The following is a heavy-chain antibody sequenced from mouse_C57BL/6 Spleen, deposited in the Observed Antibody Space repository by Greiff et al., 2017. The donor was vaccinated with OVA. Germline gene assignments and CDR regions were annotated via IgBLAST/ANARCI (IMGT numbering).Heavy chain of an antibody. V-gene: IGHV5-6*01. CDR1: GFTFSSYG. D-gene: IGHD2-10*01. CDR3: ARTSYGNPYYFDY. J-gene: IGHJ2*01. Sequence: EVHLVESGGDLVKPGGSLKLSCAASGFTFSSYGMSWVRQTPDKRLEWVATISSGGSYTYYPDSVKGRFTISRDNAKNTLYLQMSSLKSEDTAMYYCARTSYGNPYYFDYWGQGTTLTVSS. CDR2: ISSGGSYT.